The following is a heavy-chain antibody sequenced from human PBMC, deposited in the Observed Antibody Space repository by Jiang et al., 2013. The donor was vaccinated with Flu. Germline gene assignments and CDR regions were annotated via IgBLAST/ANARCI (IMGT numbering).Heavy chain of an antibody. Sequence: VKSSETLSLTCSVSGGSLSSTTYYWGWIRQPPGKGLEWIGSIYHSGSTYYNPSLRSRLTLSVHTSKNQIFLKLTSVTAADTAVYYCARAQKYSGFELPYFDHWGQGALVTVSS. V-gene: IGHV4-39*07. D-gene: IGHD5-12*01. CDR1: GGSLSSTTYY. J-gene: IGHJ4*02. CDR3: ARAQKYSGFELPYFDH. CDR2: IYHSGST.